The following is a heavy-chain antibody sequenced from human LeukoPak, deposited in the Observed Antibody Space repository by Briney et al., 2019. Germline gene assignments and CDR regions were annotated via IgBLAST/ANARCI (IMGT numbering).Heavy chain of an antibody. CDR1: GGSINTYY. D-gene: IGHD3-10*01. CDR3: ARGQYYYGSGSQRFDY. CDR2: IYSSGST. V-gene: IGHV4-4*07. J-gene: IGHJ4*02. Sequence: SEILSLTCTVSGGSINTYYWSWIRQPAGKGLEWIGRIYSSGSTNYNPSLKSRVTMSVDTSKNQFSLKLSSVTAADTAVYYCARGQYYYGSGSQRFDYWGQGTLVTVSS.